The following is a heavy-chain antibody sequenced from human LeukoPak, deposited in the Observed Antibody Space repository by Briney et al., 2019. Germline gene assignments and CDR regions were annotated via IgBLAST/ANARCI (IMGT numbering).Heavy chain of an antibody. CDR2: ISGSGGST. CDR1: GFTFSSYA. CDR3: ANMMSMTTVTY. J-gene: IGHJ4*02. D-gene: IGHD4-11*01. Sequence: GGSLRLFCAASGFTFSSYAMSWVRQAPGKGLEWVSAISGSGGSTYYADSVKGRFTISRDNSKNTLYLQMNSLRAEDTAVYYCANMMSMTTVTYWGQGTLVTVSS. V-gene: IGHV3-23*01.